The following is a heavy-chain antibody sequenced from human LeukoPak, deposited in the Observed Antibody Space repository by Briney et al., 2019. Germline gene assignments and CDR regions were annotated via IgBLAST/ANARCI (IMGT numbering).Heavy chain of an antibody. CDR1: GFTVSSNY. J-gene: IGHJ2*01. CDR2: INWNGGST. CDR3: ARDRWYSSSWYQPLGYWYFDL. D-gene: IGHD6-13*01. V-gene: IGHV3-20*01. Sequence: GGSLRLSCAASGFTVSSNYMSWVRQAPGKGLEWVPGINWNGGSTGYADSVKGRFTISRDNAKNSLYLQMNSLRAEDTALYHCARDRWYSSSWYQPLGYWYFDLWGRGTLVTVSS.